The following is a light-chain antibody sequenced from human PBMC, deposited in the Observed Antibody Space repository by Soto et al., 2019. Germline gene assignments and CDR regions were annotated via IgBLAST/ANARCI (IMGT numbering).Light chain of an antibody. J-gene: IGKJ4*01. CDR1: QGVRSW. CDR3: QQANSFPVT. Sequence: DIPMTQSPSSVSASVGDRVTITCRASQGVRSWLAWYQQKPGKAPNLLIYAASSLQSGVPSRFSGSGSGTDFTLTISSLQPEDFATYYCQQANSFPVTFGGGTKVEIK. CDR2: AAS. V-gene: IGKV1-12*01.